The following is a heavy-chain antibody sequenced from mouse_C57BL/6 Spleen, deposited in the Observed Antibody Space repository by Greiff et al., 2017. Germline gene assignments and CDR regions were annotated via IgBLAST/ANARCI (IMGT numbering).Heavy chain of an antibody. Sequence: EVKVVESGGGLVKPGGSLKLSCAASGFTFSSYAMSWVRQTPEKRLEWVATISDGGSYTYYPDNVKGRFTISRDNAKNNLYLQMSHLKSEDTAMYYCARDYGKGRYYFDYWGQGTTLTVSS. V-gene: IGHV5-4*01. D-gene: IGHD2-1*01. CDR1: GFTFSSYA. CDR3: ARDYGKGRYYFDY. J-gene: IGHJ2*01. CDR2: ISDGGSYT.